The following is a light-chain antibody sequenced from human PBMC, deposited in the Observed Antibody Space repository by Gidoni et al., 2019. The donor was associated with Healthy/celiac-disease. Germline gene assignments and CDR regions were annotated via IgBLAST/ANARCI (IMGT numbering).Light chain of an antibody. CDR1: QDISNY. CDR3: QQYDNLPLT. CDR2: DAS. J-gene: IGKJ5*01. Sequence: DIQMTQSPSSLSASVGDRVTITCQASQDISNYLNWYQQKPGKAPKLLIYDASNLETGVPSRFSGSGSRTDFTFTISSLQPEDIATYYCQQYDNLPLTFXXXTRLEIK. V-gene: IGKV1-33*01.